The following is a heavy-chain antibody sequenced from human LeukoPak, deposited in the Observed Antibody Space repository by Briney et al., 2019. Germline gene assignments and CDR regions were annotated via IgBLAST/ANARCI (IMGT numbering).Heavy chain of an antibody. V-gene: IGHV4-59*01. J-gene: IGHJ5*02. CDR1: GGSISNYY. Sequence: SETLSLTCTVSGGSISNYYWSWIRQPPGKGLEWIGYIYYSGSTNYNPSLKSRVTILVDTSKNQFSLKLSSVTAADTAVYYCARGKYQLLWGANWFDPWGQGTLVTVSS. CDR3: ARGKYQLLWGANWFDP. D-gene: IGHD2-2*01. CDR2: IYYSGST.